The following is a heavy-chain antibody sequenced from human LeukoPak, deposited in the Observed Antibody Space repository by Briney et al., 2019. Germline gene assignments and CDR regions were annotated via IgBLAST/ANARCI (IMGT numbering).Heavy chain of an antibody. D-gene: IGHD3-22*01. CDR1: GFIFMSYE. J-gene: IGHJ4*02. CDR2: ISGSGSST. CDR3: AKPPDSSGYYGFYFDY. V-gene: IGHV3-23*01. Sequence: PGGSLRLSCAASGFIFMSYEMYWVRQAPGKGLEWVSGISGSGSSTYYADSVKGRFTISRDISKNTLYLQMNSLRAEDTAVYYCAKPPDSSGYYGFYFDYWGQGTLVTVSS.